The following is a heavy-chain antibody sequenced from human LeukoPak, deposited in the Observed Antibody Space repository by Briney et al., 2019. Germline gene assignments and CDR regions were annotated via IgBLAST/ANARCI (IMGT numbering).Heavy chain of an antibody. Sequence: GGSLRLSCAASGFTFDDYAMHWVRQAPGKGLEWVSGISWNSGSIGYADSVKGRFTISRDNAKNSLYLQMNSLRAEDAALYYCAKDPSYDSSGYPTFNYWGQGTLVTVSS. CDR1: GFTFDDYA. CDR2: ISWNSGSI. V-gene: IGHV3-9*01. D-gene: IGHD3-22*01. CDR3: AKDPSYDSSGYPTFNY. J-gene: IGHJ4*02.